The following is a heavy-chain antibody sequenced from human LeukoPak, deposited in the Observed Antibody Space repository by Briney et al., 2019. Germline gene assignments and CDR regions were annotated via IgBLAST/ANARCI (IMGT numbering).Heavy chain of an antibody. V-gene: IGHV1-18*01. CDR3: ARGVTVTKYYYYGMDV. Sequence: ASVNVSCKASGYTFTIYGISWVRQAPGQGLEWMGWISAYNGNTNYAQKLQGRVTMTTDTSTSTAYMELRSLRSEDTAVYYCARGVTVTKYYYYGMDVWGQGTTVTVSS. J-gene: IGHJ6*02. CDR2: ISAYNGNT. D-gene: IGHD4-17*01. CDR1: GYTFTIYG.